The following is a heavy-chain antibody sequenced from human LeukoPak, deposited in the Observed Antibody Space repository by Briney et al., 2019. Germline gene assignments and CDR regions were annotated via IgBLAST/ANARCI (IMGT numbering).Heavy chain of an antibody. CDR1: GYIFINYG. V-gene: IGHV1-18*01. J-gene: IGHJ4*02. CDR2: ISGDNVNT. Sequence: ASVKVSCKTSGYIFINYGITWVRQAPGQGLEWVGWISGDNVNTYSAQKLQGRVTLTTDTSTSTAYMELSSLRSEDTAVYYCAHQAPYCGGDCFFWWGQGTLVTVSS. D-gene: IGHD2-21*02. CDR3: AHQAPYCGGDCFFW.